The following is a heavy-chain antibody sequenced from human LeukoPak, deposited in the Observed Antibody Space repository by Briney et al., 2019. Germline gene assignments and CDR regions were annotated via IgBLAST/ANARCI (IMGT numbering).Heavy chain of an antibody. Sequence: GGSLRLSCAASGFTFSSYAMHWVRQAPGKGLEWVAVISYDGSNKYYADSVKGRFTISRDNSKNTLYLQMNSLRAEDTAVYYCARQRLIVRMVYAHFDYWGEGSLVAVCS. J-gene: IGHJ4*02. D-gene: IGHD2-8*01. V-gene: IGHV3-30-3*01. CDR3: ARQRLIVRMVYAHFDY. CDR2: ISYDGSNK. CDR1: GFTFSSYA.